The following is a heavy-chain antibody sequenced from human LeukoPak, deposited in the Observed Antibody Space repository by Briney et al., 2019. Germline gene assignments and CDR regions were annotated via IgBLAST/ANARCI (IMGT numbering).Heavy chain of an antibody. CDR2: INPNSGDT. CDR1: GYTFTGNF. CDR3: AREKVAAGSNDY. Sequence: ASVKVSCTASGYTFTGNFMHWVRQAPGQGLEWMGWINPNSGDTNYPQKFQGRVTMTRDTSISTAYMVLSRLTSDDTAVYYCAREKVAAGSNDYWGQGTLVTVSS. V-gene: IGHV1-2*02. D-gene: IGHD6-13*01. J-gene: IGHJ4*02.